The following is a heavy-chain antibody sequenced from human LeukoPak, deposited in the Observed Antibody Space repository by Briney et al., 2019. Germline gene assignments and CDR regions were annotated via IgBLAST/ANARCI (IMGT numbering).Heavy chain of an antibody. J-gene: IGHJ3*02. D-gene: IGHD3-22*01. CDR2: INPHSGGT. V-gene: IGHV1-2*02. CDR3: ARDRPGYDSSGYYYAPGREAFDI. Sequence: GASVKVSCKASGYTFTGYYMHWVRQAPGQGLEWMGWINPHSGGTDYAQKFQGRVTMTRDTSISTAYMELSRLRSDDTAVYYCARDRPGYDSSGYYYAPGREAFDIWGQGTMVTVSS. CDR1: GYTFTGYY.